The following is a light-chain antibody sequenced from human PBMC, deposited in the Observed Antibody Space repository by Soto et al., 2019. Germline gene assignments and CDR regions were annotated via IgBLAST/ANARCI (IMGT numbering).Light chain of an antibody. CDR3: QQYNSWPPWT. CDR2: GAS. Sequence: EIVMTQSPATLSVSPGERVTLSCRASQSVSSNLAWYQQKPGQAPRLLIYGASTRATAIPARFSGSGSGTEFTLTISSLQSEDFAVYYCQQYNSWPPWTFGQGTKVEIK. CDR1: QSVSSN. J-gene: IGKJ1*01. V-gene: IGKV3-15*01.